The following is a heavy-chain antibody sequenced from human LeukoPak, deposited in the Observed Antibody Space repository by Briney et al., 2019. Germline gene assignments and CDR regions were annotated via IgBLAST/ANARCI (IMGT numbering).Heavy chain of an antibody. D-gene: IGHD3-10*01. CDR1: GGSISSYY. J-gene: IGHJ5*02. V-gene: IGHV4-4*07. Sequence: SETLSLTCTVSGGSISSYYWSWIRQPAGKGLEWIGRIYTSGSTNYNPSLKSRVTMSVDTSKNQFSLKLSSVTAADTAVYYCARSGGSGSYPFDWFDPWGQGTLVTVSS. CDR3: ARSGGSGSYPFDWFDP. CDR2: IYTSGST.